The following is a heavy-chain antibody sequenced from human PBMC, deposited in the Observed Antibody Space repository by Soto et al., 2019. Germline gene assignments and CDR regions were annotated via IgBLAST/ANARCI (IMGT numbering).Heavy chain of an antibody. D-gene: IGHD6-13*01. CDR1: GGSISSYY. Sequence: SETLSLTCTVSGGSISSYYWSWIRQPPGKGLEWIGYIYYSGSTNYNPSLKSRVTISVDTSKNQFSLKLSSVTAADTAVYYCARVLGYSSSWYGGYYYYGMDVWGQGTTVTVSS. CDR2: IYYSGST. V-gene: IGHV4-59*01. J-gene: IGHJ6*02. CDR3: ARVLGYSSSWYGGYYYYGMDV.